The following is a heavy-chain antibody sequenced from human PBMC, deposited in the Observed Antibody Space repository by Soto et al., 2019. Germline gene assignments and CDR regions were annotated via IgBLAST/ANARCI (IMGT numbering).Heavy chain of an antibody. CDR3: GRGYAFWSGYYYPYGMDV. D-gene: IGHD3-3*01. Sequence: QVQLVESGGGVVQPGRSLRLSCAASGFTFSSYAMHWVRQAPGKGLEWVAVISYDGSNKNHAETVKGRFTISRDNSKNTLYMQMNSRRAEDTAVYYCGRGYAFWSGYYYPYGMDVWGQGTTVTVSS. J-gene: IGHJ6*02. V-gene: IGHV3-30-3*01. CDR1: GFTFSSYA. CDR2: ISYDGSNK.